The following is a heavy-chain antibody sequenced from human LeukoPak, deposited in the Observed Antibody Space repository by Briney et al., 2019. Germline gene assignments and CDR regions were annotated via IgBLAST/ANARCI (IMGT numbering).Heavy chain of an antibody. CDR3: ARSHRRQVGPHDAFDI. V-gene: IGHV1-18*01. Sequence: GASVKVSCKASGYTFTSYGISWVRQAPGQGLEWMGWISAYNGNTNYAQKLQGRVTMTTDTSTSTAYMELRSLRSDDTAVYYCARSHRRQVGPHDAFDIWGQGTMVTVSS. CDR1: GYTFTSYG. D-gene: IGHD1-26*01. J-gene: IGHJ3*02. CDR2: ISAYNGNT.